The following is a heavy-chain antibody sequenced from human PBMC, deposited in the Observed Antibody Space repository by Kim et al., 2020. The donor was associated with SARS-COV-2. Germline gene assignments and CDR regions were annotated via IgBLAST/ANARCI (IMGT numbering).Heavy chain of an antibody. CDR2: IGTAGDK. J-gene: IGHJ1*01. CDR1: GFTFSSSD. D-gene: IGHD1-26*01. CDR3: ARRKRDSLSTSVFYF. V-gene: IGHV3-13*04. Sequence: GGSLRLSCAASGFTFSSSDMHWVRQASGKGLEWVSAIGTAGDKYYPASARGRLTTSSENAKKSLYLPMKSLRAGDTDVSYCARRKRDSLSTSVFYF.